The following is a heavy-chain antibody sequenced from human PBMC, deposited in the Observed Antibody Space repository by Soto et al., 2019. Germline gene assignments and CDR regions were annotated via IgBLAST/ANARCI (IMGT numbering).Heavy chain of an antibody. CDR2: INPKFGDT. Sequence: QVQLVQSGAEVKEPVDSVRVSCEGSGYTFTAYHIHWVRQAPGHGLEWMGWINPKFGDTTYAQDFQGRVSMTRDMSISTVYMELSRLTSDDTAIYYCARNMDYYYGRGSGNGHGVWGQGTTVTVFS. J-gene: IGHJ6*02. CDR1: GYTFTAYH. CDR3: ARNMDYYYGRGSGNGHGV. V-gene: IGHV1-2*02. D-gene: IGHD3-10*02.